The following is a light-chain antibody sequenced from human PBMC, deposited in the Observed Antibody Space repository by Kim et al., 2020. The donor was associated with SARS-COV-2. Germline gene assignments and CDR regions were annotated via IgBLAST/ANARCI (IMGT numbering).Light chain of an antibody. CDR1: STDIGGYDY. CDR3: SSYTSSSTLL. V-gene: IGLV2-14*03. Sequence: QSALTQPASVSGSPGQSITISCFGTSTDIGGYDYVSWYQHHPGKAPKLILFDVTERPSGVSNRFSGSKSGYTASLTISGLQPEDEADYYCSSYTSSSTLLFGGGTQLTVL. J-gene: IGLJ3*02. CDR2: DVT.